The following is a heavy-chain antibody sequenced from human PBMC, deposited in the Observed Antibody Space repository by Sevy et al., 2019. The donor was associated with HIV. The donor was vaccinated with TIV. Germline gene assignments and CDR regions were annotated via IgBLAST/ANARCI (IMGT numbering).Heavy chain of an antibody. J-gene: IGHJ6*02. CDR3: ARDRIFAVGFNGMDV. CDR1: GGSVSSGGHY. D-gene: IGHD3-3*02. CDR2: IHYSGNT. V-gene: IGHV4-61*08. Sequence: SETLSLTCTVSGGSVSSGGHYWGWVRQPPGKGLEWIGYIHYSGNTNYNPSLKSRVTISVDTSNEQCSLKLSSVTAADTAVYYCARDRIFAVGFNGMDVWGQGTTVTVSS.